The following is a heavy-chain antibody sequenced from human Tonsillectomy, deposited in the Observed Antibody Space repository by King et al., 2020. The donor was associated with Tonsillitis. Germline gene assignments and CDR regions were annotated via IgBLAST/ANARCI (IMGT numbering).Heavy chain of an antibody. Sequence: VQLVESGGGLVQPGGSLRLSCAASGLTFSSQAMNWVRQAPGKGLEWVSAISGSGDGTYYADSVKGRFTISRDNSKSTLYLQMSSLRAEDTAVYYCAKDRYSTSSAGALDYWGQGTLVTVSS. V-gene: IGHV3-23*04. CDR1: GLTFSSQA. J-gene: IGHJ4*02. CDR3: AKDRYSTSSAGALDY. CDR2: ISGSGDGT. D-gene: IGHD6-6*01.